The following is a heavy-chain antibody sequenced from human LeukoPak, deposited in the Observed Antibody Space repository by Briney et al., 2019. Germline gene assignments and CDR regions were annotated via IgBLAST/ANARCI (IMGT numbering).Heavy chain of an antibody. D-gene: IGHD3-9*01. V-gene: IGHV1-2*02. CDR2: INPNSGGT. CDR1: GYTFTGYY. Sequence: EASVKVSCKASGYTFTGYYMHWVRQAPGQGLEWMGWINPNSGGTNYAQKFQGRVTMTRDTSISTAYMELSRLRSDDTAVYYCARIDILTGYSFDYWGQGTLVTVSS. J-gene: IGHJ4*02. CDR3: ARIDILTGYSFDY.